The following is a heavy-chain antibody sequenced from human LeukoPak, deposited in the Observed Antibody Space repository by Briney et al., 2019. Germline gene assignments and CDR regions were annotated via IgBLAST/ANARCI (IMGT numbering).Heavy chain of an antibody. CDR2: ISWSSGHM. J-gene: IGHJ2*01. D-gene: IGHD2-15*01. CDR3: VMCVVVVAATPTHFDL. CDR1: EFKFGDYA. Sequence: GRSLRLSCAAAEFKFGDYAMHWVRQGPGKGLEWVAGISWSSGHMEYAESVKGRFTISRDNARNDLYLQMDGLRRDDTALYYCVMCVVVVAATPTHFDLWGRGTQVIVSS. V-gene: IGHV3-9*01.